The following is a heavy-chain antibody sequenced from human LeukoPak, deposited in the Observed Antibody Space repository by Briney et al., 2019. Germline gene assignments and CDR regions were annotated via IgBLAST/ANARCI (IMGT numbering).Heavy chain of an antibody. CDR1: GFPFSIYG. D-gene: IGHD5-12*01. CDR3: AKDGAWLRFDD. V-gene: IGHV3-23*01. CDR2: ISPGGGPT. Sequence: GGSLRLSCAGSGFPFSIYGMNWVRQAPGKGLEWVSGISPGGGPTYYADSVKGRFTISRDDSKNTPYLQMNNLRAEDTAVYYCAKDGAWLRFDDWGQGILVTVSS. J-gene: IGHJ4*02.